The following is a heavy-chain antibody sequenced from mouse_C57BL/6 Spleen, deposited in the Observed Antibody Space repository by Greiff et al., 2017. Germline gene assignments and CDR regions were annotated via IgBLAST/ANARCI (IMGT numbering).Heavy chain of an antibody. V-gene: IGHV1-15*01. Sequence: VQLQQSGAELVRPGASVTLSCKASGYTFTDYEMHWVKQTPVHGLEWIGAIDPETGGTAYNQKFKGKAILTADKSSSTAYMELRSLTSEDSAVYYCTRWDDSSPAWFAYWGQGTLVTGSA. J-gene: IGHJ3*01. D-gene: IGHD1-1*01. CDR3: TRWDDSSPAWFAY. CDR2: IDPETGGT. CDR1: GYTFTDYE.